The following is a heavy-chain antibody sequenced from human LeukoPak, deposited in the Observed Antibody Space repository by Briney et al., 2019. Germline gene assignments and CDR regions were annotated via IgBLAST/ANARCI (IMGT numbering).Heavy chain of an antibody. CDR2: IYHSGST. CDR1: GGSISSGGYS. J-gene: IGHJ4*02. D-gene: IGHD3-10*01. Sequence: SETLSLTCAVSGGSISSGGYSWSWIRQPPGKGLEWIGYIYHSGSTYYNPSLKSRVTISVDTPKNQFSLKLTSVTAADTAVYYCARGTNYYGSGDYWGQGTLVTVSS. CDR3: ARGTNYYGSGDY. V-gene: IGHV4-30-2*02.